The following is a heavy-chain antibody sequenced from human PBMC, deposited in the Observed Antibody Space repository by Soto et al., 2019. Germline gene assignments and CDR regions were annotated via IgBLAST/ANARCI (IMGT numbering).Heavy chain of an antibody. V-gene: IGHV1-2*04. CDR1: GYTFTDYY. CDR2: INPNSGGT. CDR3: ARDQLISTTVVTPSYYYGMDV. J-gene: IGHJ6*02. D-gene: IGHD4-17*01. Sequence: GASVKVSCKASGYTFTDYYMHWVRQAPGQGLEWMGWINPNSGGTNYAQKFQGWVTMTRDTSISTAYMELSRLRSDDTAVYYCARDQLISTTVVTPSYYYGMDVWGQGTTVTVS.